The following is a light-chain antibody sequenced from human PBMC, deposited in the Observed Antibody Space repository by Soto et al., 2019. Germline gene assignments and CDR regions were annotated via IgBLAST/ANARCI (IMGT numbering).Light chain of an antibody. V-gene: IGLV2-14*01. CDR1: SSDISGYNY. Sequence: QSALTQPASVSGSPGQSITISCTGTSSDISGYNYVSWYQQHPGKAPKLMIYDVLNRPSGVSNRFSGSKSGNTASLTISGLQAEDEADYYCSSYTSSSTLVFGGGTKVTVL. CDR3: SSYTSSSTLV. CDR2: DVL. J-gene: IGLJ3*02.